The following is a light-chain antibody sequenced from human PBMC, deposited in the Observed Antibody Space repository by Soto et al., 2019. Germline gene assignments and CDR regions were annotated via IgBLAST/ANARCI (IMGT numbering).Light chain of an antibody. CDR1: QSVSSSY. Sequence: EIVLMQSPGTLSLSPGERATLSCRASQSVSSSYLAWYQQKPGQAPRLLIYGASSRATGIPDRFSGSGSGTDFTLTISRLEPEDFAVYYCQQYGSSPYTFGQGTTLEIQ. CDR3: QQYGSSPYT. V-gene: IGKV3-20*01. J-gene: IGKJ2*01. CDR2: GAS.